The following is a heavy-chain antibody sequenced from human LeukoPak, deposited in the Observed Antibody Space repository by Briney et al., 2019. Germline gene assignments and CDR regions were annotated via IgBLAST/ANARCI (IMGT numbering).Heavy chain of an antibody. V-gene: IGHV3-21*04. CDR2: ISSSSSYI. J-gene: IGHJ6*03. D-gene: IGHD2-2*01. Sequence: PGGSLRLSCAASGFTFSSYSMNWVRQAPGKGLEWVSSISSSSSYIYYADSVKGRFTISRDNAKNSLYLQMNSLRAEDMALYYCAKGYCSSTSCPMDVWGKGTTVTVSS. CDR3: AKGYCSSTSCPMDV. CDR1: GFTFSSYS.